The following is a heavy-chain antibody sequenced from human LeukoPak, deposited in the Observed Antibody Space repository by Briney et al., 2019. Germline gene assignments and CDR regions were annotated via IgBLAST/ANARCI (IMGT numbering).Heavy chain of an antibody. Sequence: ASVKVSCKASGYTFTSYTISWVRQAPGQGLEWMGWISAYNGNTDYAQKLQDRVTMTTDTSTSTAYMELRSLRSDDTAVYYCARHSSGWSFYFDYWGQGTLVTVSS. CDR1: GYTFTSYT. D-gene: IGHD6-19*01. J-gene: IGHJ4*02. V-gene: IGHV1-18*01. CDR3: ARHSSGWSFYFDY. CDR2: ISAYNGNT.